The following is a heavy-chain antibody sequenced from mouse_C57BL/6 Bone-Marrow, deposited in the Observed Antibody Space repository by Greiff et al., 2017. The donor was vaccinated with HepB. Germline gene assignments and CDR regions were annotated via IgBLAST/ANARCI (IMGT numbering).Heavy chain of an antibody. J-gene: IGHJ1*03. V-gene: IGHV1-26*01. CDR1: GYTFTDYY. D-gene: IGHD2-2*01. Sequence: EVQLQQSGPELVKPGASVKISCKASGYTFTDYYMNWVKQSHGKSLEWIGDINPNNGGTSYNQKFKGKATLTVDKSSSTAYMELRSLTSEDSAVYYCARYGYDERNWYFDVWGTGTTVTVSS. CDR3: ARYGYDERNWYFDV. CDR2: INPNNGGT.